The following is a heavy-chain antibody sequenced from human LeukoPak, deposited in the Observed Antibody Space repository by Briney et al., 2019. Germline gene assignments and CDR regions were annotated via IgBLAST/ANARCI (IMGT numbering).Heavy chain of an antibody. V-gene: IGHV3-11*06. J-gene: IGHJ6*02. D-gene: IGHD3-3*01. CDR1: GFTFKDYY. CDR3: ARSLISAVIGMDV. Sequence: GGSLRLSCAGSGFTFKDYYLNWIRQAPGKGLEWVSYISGGSTYTNYANSVKGRFTISRDNARNSLFLQMNSLTAEDTAIYYCARSLISAVIGMDVWGQGTTVTVSS. CDR2: ISGGSTYT.